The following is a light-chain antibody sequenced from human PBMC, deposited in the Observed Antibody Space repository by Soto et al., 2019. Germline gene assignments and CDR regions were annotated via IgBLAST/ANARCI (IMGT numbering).Light chain of an antibody. V-gene: IGKV1-5*01. CDR3: QQYNSYSST. Sequence: DIQMTQSPSTLSASVGDRVTITCGASQSIGNWLAWYQQKPGKAPKLLIYDASSLESGVPSRFSGSGSGTEFTLTISSLQPDDFATYYCQQYNSYSSTFGHGTKVDI. CDR2: DAS. CDR1: QSIGNW. J-gene: IGKJ1*01.